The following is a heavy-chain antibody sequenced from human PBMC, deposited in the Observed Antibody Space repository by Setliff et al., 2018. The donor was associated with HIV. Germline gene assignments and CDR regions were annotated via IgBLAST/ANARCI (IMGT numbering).Heavy chain of an antibody. CDR1: GFTFSNAW. CDR3: TTKPPAADFQH. Sequence: GGSLRLSCAASGFTFSNAWMNWVRQAPRKGLGWVGRIKSKTDGGTTDYAAPVKGRFTISRDDSKNTLYLQMNSLKTEDTAIYYCTTKPPAADFQHWGQGTLVTVSS. CDR2: IKSKTDGGTT. J-gene: IGHJ1*01. D-gene: IGHD2-2*01. V-gene: IGHV3-15*07.